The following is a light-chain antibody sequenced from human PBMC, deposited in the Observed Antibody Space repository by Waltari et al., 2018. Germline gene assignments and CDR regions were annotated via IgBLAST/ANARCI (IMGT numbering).Light chain of an antibody. Sequence: DIQMTQSPSSVSASVGDRVTITCRASQGISRWLGWYQQKPGRAPKVLIFSASSLQSGVLATFISSGSGTTFTLPISSLLPEDFAAYYYRQDDSCPMTFGQGTRLHIK. CDR2: SAS. CDR1: QGISRW. J-gene: IGKJ5*01. CDR3: RQDDSCPMT. V-gene: IGKV1-12*01.